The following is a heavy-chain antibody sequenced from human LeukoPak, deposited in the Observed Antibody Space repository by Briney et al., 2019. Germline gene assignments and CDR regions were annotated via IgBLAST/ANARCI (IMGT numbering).Heavy chain of an antibody. CDR1: GFTFSDYY. Sequence: SGGSLRLSCAASGFTFSDYYMSWIRQAPGKGLEWVSYISSSGSTIYYADSVKGRFTISRDNAKNSLYLQMNSLRAEDTAVYYCAKVPYSYESPYYFDYWGQGTLVTVSS. D-gene: IGHD5-18*01. CDR2: ISSSGSTI. CDR3: AKVPYSYESPYYFDY. J-gene: IGHJ4*02. V-gene: IGHV3-11*01.